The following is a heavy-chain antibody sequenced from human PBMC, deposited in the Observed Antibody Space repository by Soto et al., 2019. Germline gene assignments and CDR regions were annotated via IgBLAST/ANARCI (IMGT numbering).Heavy chain of an antibody. V-gene: IGHV4-39*01. D-gene: IGHD4-17*01. CDR2: IYYSGST. J-gene: IGHJ6*02. CDR1: GGSISSSSYY. Sequence: SETLSLTCTVSGGSISSSSYYWGWIRQPPGKGLEWIGSIYYSGSTYYNPSLKSRVTISVDTSKNQFSLKLSSVTAADTAVYYCARLLTTDTYYYGMDVWGQGTTVTVSS. CDR3: ARLLTTDTYYYGMDV.